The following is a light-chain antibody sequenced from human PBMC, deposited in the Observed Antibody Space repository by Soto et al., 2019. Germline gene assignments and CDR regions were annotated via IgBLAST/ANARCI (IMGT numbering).Light chain of an antibody. Sequence: DIQMTQSPSTLSGSVGDRVTITCRASQTISSWLAWYQQKPGKAPKLLIYKASSLESGVPSRFSGSGSGTEFTLTITSLQPDDFGIYYCQQYNSFWTFGQGTKVDIK. CDR3: QQYNSFWT. V-gene: IGKV1-5*03. J-gene: IGKJ1*01. CDR1: QTISSW. CDR2: KAS.